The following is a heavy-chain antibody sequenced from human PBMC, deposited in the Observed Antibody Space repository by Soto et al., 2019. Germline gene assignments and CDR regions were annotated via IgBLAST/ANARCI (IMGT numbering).Heavy chain of an antibody. V-gene: IGHV6-1*01. CDR1: GDSVSSDTGA. Sequence: SQTLSLTCVISGDSVSSDTGAWNWIRQSPSGGLEWVGRTHYRSKWSFDDASSVKGRVTIAPDPSKMQLSLHLDSLTPEYTAVYYCAGVNWFRGMDVWGQGTTVTVYS. CDR3: AGVNWFRGMDV. D-gene: IGHD3-10*01. J-gene: IGHJ6*02. CDR2: THYRSKWSF.